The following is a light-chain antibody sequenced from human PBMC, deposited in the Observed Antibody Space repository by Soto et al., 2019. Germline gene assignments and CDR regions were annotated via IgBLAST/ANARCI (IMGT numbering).Light chain of an antibody. V-gene: IGLV2-14*02. J-gene: IGLJ1*01. CDR3: FSFTTTSTHV. Sequence: QSALTQPRSVSGSPGQSVSISCTGTNSDIGNYNLVSWYQQPPGKAPKLIISAVSRRPSGVSNRFSGSKSGNTAYLTISGLQVGDEAEYFCFSFTTTSTHVFGTGTKLTVL. CDR2: AVS. CDR1: NSDIGNYNL.